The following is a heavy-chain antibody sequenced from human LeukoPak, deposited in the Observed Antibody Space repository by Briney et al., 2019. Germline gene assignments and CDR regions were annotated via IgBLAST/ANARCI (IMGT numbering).Heavy chain of an antibody. Sequence: PSETLSLTCTVSGGSISSYYWSWIRQPAGKGLEWIGRIYTSGSTNYNPSLKSRVTMSVDTSKNQFSLKLSSVTAADTAVYYCARGGGDVDTAISMDVWGKGTTVTVSS. V-gene: IGHV4-4*07. D-gene: IGHD5-18*01. CDR1: GGSISSYY. CDR3: ARGGGDVDTAISMDV. CDR2: IYTSGST. J-gene: IGHJ6*03.